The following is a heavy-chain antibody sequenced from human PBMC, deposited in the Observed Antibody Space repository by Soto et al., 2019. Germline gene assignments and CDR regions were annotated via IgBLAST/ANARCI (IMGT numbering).Heavy chain of an antibody. D-gene: IGHD3-3*01. V-gene: IGHV3-30*03. Sequence: QVQLVESGGGVVQPGRSLRLSCAASGFTFSSYGMHWVRQAPGKGLEWVAVISYDGSNKYYADSVKGRFTISRDNSKNTLYLHMNSLRAEDTAVYYCASAIRRGAFDIWGQGTMVTVSS. J-gene: IGHJ3*02. CDR3: ASAIRRGAFDI. CDR1: GFTFSSYG. CDR2: ISYDGSNK.